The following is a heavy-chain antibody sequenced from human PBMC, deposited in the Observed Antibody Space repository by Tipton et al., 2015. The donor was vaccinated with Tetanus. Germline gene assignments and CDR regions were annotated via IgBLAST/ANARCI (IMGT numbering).Heavy chain of an antibody. CDR3: ARDSSMAVADPILWY. CDR1: GSIFSHNT. CDR2: ITGASTHD. J-gene: IGHJ4*02. D-gene: IGHD6-19*01. V-gene: IGHV3-21*04. Sequence: GSLRLSCAVSGSIFSHNTMNWVRQAPGKGLEWVSSITGASTHDFYADSVKGRFAISRDNSKNTLYLQMNSLRAEDTAVYYCARDSSMAVADPILWYWGQGTLVTVSS.